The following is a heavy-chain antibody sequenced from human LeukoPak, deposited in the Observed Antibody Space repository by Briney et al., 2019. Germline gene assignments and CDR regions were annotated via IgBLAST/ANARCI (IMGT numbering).Heavy chain of an antibody. CDR1: GGTFSSYA. J-gene: IGHJ3*02. D-gene: IGHD2-15*01. CDR2: INPILGIA. CDR3: ATWSGVNCSGGSCYAFDI. Sequence: AWVKDSCKASGGTFSSYAISWVRQAPGQGLEWMGRINPILGIASYEQRFQGRVTITADKSTSTAYMDLSSLRSDDTAAYYCATWSGVNCSGGSCYAFDISGQGTIVTVSS. V-gene: IGHV1-69*04.